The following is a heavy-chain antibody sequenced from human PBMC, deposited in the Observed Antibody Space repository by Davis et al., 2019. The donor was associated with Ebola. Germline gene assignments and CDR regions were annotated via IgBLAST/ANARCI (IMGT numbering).Heavy chain of an antibody. D-gene: IGHD5-24*01. CDR3: ARDRLVGGRWLQSPVSNGMDV. CDR2: IRSKANSYAT. Sequence: GESLKISCAASGFTFSGSAMHWVRQASGKGLEWVGRIRSKANSYATAYAASVKGRFTISRDDSKNTAYLQMNSLRAEDTAVYYCARDRLVGGRWLQSPVSNGMDVWGQGTTVTASS. V-gene: IGHV3-73*01. CDR1: GFTFSGSA. J-gene: IGHJ6*02.